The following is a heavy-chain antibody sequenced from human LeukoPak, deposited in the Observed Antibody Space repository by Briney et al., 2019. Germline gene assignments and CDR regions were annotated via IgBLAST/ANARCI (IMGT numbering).Heavy chain of an antibody. CDR2: IYHSGST. CDR1: GGSITSGGYY. CDR3: ARVKTGTDWRLDPGAFDI. Sequence: PSRTLSVTSAVSGGSITSGGYYWSWIRQPRGKGLGCIGYIYHSGSTYYNPSLKSRVTISVDRSKNQFSLKLSSVTAADTAVYYCARVKTGTDWRLDPGAFDIWGQGTMVTVSS. V-gene: IGHV4-30-2*01. D-gene: IGHD1/OR15-1a*01. J-gene: IGHJ3*02.